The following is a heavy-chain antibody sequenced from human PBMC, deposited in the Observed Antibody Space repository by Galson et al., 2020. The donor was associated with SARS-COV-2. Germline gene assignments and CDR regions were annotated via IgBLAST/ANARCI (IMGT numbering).Heavy chain of an antibody. D-gene: IGHD3-16*01. CDR1: GYSISSGYY. J-gene: IGHJ4*02. V-gene: IGHV4-38-2*02. CDR3: AREPPLGGDFDY. Sequence: SETLSLTCTVSGYSISSGYYWGWIRQPPGKGLEWIGSIYHSGSTYYNPSLKSRVTISVDTSKNQFSLKLSSVTAADTAVYYCAREPPLGGDFDYWGQGTLVTVSS. CDR2: IYHSGST.